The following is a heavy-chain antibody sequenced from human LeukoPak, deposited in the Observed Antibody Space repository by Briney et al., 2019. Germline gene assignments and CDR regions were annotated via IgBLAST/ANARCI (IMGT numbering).Heavy chain of an antibody. V-gene: IGHV5-51*01. CDR2: IYPGDSDT. D-gene: IGHD1-26*01. J-gene: IGHJ4*02. Sequence: GESLKISCKGSGYSFATYWIGWVRQTPGKGLEWMGIIYPGDSDTRYSPSSQGQVTISTDKCINSAFQQSSSLKTSDTAMYYCARHQIVGATRSLFDYWGEGTLVTVSS. CDR1: GYSFATYW. CDR3: ARHQIVGATRSLFDY.